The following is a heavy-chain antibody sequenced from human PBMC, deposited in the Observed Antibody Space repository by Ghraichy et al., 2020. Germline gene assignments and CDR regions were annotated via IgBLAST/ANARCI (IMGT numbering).Heavy chain of an antibody. Sequence: GALRLSCEASGFSFSTAWMNWVRQAPGKGLEWVGRIKIKSHGGTIDYAAPVKGRFTISRDDVKNTLFLQMNSLKTEDTAVYYCTTGTWFDYWGQGTVVTVSS. CDR1: GFSFSTAW. J-gene: IGHJ4*02. CDR3: TTGTWFDY. V-gene: IGHV3-15*07. CDR2: IKIKSHGGTI.